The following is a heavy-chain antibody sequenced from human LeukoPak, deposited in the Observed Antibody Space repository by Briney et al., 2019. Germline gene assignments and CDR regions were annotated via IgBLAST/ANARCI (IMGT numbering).Heavy chain of an antibody. J-gene: IGHJ4*02. V-gene: IGHV3-23*01. CDR1: GFTFTTYG. Sequence: GGSLRLSCSASGFTFTTYGMNWVRQAPGKGLEWVSGIGGSGVRTYYADSVKGRFTISRDNSRNTVYLQMKSLRDEDTAVYYCAKQKLSGAYLPDQWGQGTLVIVSS. D-gene: IGHD3-10*01. CDR3: AKQKLSGAYLPDQ. CDR2: IGGSGVRT.